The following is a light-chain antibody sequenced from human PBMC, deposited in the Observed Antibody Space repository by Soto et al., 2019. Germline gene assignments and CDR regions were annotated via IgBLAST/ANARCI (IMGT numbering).Light chain of an antibody. Sequence: QSVLTQPPSVSGAPGQRVTISCTGSSSNIGAVYDVHWYQQLPGTAPKLLIYGNNNRPSGVPDRFSGSKSGTSASLAITGLQAEDEADYYCQSYDSSLREVFGTGTKVTVL. V-gene: IGLV1-40*01. CDR2: GNN. J-gene: IGLJ1*01. CDR1: SSNIGAVYD. CDR3: QSYDSSLREV.